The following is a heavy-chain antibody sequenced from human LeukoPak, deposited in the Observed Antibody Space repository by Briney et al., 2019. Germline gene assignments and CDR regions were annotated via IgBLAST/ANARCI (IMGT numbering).Heavy chain of an antibody. CDR1: GFTFSSYG. D-gene: IGHD1-1*01. CDR2: IPYDGSNK. J-gene: IGHJ6*02. Sequence: PGGSLRLSCAASGFTFSSYGVHWVRQAPGKWLEWVAVIPYDGSNKYYADSVKGRFTISRDNSKNTLYLQMNSLRAEDTAVYYCAKDHRYNWNDGRPTTPKNYYYGMDVWGQGTTVTVSS. V-gene: IGHV3-30*18. CDR3: AKDHRYNWNDGRPTTPKNYYYGMDV.